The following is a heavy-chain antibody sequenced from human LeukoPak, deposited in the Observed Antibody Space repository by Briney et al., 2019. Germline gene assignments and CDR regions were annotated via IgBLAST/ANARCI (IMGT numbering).Heavy chain of an antibody. CDR1: GGSISSSSYY. CDR3: VRMEESGYYSGYFDY. D-gene: IGHD3-22*01. V-gene: IGHV4-39*07. CDR2: IYYSGST. J-gene: IGHJ4*02. Sequence: SETLSLTCTVSGGSISSSSYYWGWIRQPPGKGLEWIGSIYYSGSTYYDPSLKSRVTISVDTSKNQFSLKLSSVTAADTAVYYCVRMEESGYYSGYFDYWGQGTLVTVSS.